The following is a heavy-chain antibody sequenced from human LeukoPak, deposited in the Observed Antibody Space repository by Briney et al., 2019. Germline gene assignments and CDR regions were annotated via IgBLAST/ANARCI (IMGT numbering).Heavy chain of an antibody. CDR2: ISSSSSTI. J-gene: IGHJ4*02. Sequence: PGGSLRLSCAASGFTFSSYSMNWVRQAPGKGLEWVSYISSSSSTIYYADSVKGRFTISRDNAKNSLYLQMNSLRAEDTAVYYCARDRGGLDYWGQGILVTVPS. CDR3: ARDRGGLDY. CDR1: GFTFSSYS. D-gene: IGHD3-10*01. V-gene: IGHV3-48*01.